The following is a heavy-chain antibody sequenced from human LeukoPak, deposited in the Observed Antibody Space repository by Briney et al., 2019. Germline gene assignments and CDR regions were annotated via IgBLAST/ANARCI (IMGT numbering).Heavy chain of an antibody. J-gene: IGHJ4*02. CDR3: AREGGRTVAGTFDN. CDR2: IQYHGRDK. D-gene: IGHD6-19*01. V-gene: IGHV3-30*02. Sequence: PGGSLRLSCAASGCTFRTSGMHWVRQAPGKGLEWVAFIQYHGRDKYYADSVKGRFTIFRDNSKTTLYMEVNSLRAEDTAVYYCAREGGRTVAGTFDNWGQGTLVTVSS. CDR1: GCTFRTSG.